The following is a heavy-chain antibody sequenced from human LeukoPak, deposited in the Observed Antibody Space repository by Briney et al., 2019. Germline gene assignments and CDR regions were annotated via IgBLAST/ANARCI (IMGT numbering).Heavy chain of an antibody. Sequence: PGGSLRLSCAASGFTFSSYAMSWVPQAPGKGLEWVSALSGSGGSTYYADSVKGQFTISRDNSKNTLYLKMNSLRAEGTAVYYCAKEGSGGFLYCDYWGQGTLVTVSS. CDR1: GFTFSSYA. CDR2: LSGSGGST. J-gene: IGHJ4*02. CDR3: AKEGSGGFLYCDY. V-gene: IGHV3-23*01. D-gene: IGHD3-10*01.